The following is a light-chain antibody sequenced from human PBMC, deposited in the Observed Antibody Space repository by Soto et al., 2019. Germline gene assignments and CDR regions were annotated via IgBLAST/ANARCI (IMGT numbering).Light chain of an antibody. J-gene: IGKJ5*01. CDR3: QQYNDRPPIT. CDR2: GSF. V-gene: IGKV3-15*01. CDR1: QSVDNN. Sequence: IVITQSPLTLCASPGKSPTLSCMASQSVDNNVAWYQQKPGQAPRLLIVGSFARATGIPARFSGSGSGTELTLTISGLQSEDFAVYYCQQYNDRPPITFGQGTRLEIK.